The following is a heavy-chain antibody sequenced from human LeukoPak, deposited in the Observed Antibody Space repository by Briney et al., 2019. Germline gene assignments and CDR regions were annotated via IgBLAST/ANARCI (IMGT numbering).Heavy chain of an antibody. J-gene: IGHJ4*02. V-gene: IGHV3-33*01. D-gene: IGHD6-13*01. CDR1: GCTFSSYG. Sequence: RRSWRLSCVSLGCTFSSYGVPWVRQAPGKGLEWVAVIRYDGSNTYYTDSVKGRFTMFRDNSKNTLYLQMSSVRAEDTAVYYCARDRWYGVPGDYWGQGTLVTVSA. CDR3: ARDRWYGVPGDY. CDR2: IRYDGSNT.